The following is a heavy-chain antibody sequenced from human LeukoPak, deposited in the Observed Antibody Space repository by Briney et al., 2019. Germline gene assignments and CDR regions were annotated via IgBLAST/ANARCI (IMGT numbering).Heavy chain of an antibody. CDR1: GFTFSSYA. J-gene: IGHJ4*02. CDR3: AKVVYYYDSSGYSY. D-gene: IGHD3-22*01. CDR2: ISGSGGST. V-gene: IGHV3-23*01. Sequence: GGSLRLSCAASGFTFSSYAMSWVRQAPGKGLEWVSAISGSGGSTYYADSVKGRFTITRDNSKNTLYLQMNSLRAEDTAVYYCAKVVYYYDSSGYSYWGQGTLVTVSS.